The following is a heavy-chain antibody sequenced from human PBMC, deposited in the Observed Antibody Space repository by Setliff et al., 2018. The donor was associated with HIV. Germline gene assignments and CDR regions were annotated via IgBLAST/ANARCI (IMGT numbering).Heavy chain of an antibody. CDR1: GGFISNHY. D-gene: IGHD5-12*01. Sequence: SETLSLTCTISGGFISNHYWNWIRQPPGKGLEWIGSTHYSGSNYYNPSLNSRVTMSVDTSKNQFSLTLRSLTAADTAVYYCGRWGHGYNSYDHWGQGTLVTVSS. J-gene: IGHJ4*02. CDR3: GRWGHGYNSYDH. V-gene: IGHV4-59*11. CDR2: THYSGSN.